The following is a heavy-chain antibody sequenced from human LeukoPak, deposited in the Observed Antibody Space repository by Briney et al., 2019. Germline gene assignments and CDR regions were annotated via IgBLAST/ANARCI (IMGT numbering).Heavy chain of an antibody. CDR2: IDPGDSDT. CDR1: GYSFTNYW. D-gene: IGHD1-26*01. J-gene: IGHJ3*02. CDR3: ARRKSYRGVVDI. Sequence: GESLKISCQVSGYSFTNYWIGWVRQMPGKGLEWMGSIDPGDSDTRYSPSFQGQVTISADKSISTAYLQWSSLKASDTAMYYCARRKSYRGVVDIWGQGTMVTVPS. V-gene: IGHV5-51*01.